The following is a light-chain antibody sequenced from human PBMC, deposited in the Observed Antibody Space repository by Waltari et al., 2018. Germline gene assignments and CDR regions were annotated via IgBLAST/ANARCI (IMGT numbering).Light chain of an antibody. J-gene: IGLJ1*01. CDR2: EVS. CDR1: DSAVGAEYF. V-gene: IGLV2-14*01. CDR3: SSYTTSSAPGV. Sequence: QSALTRPASVSGSPGQSITISCSGTDSAVGAEYFIPWYQQHPGKAPHLIIYEVSNRPSGISNRFSASKSGNTASLTISGLQAEDEADYYCSSYTTSSAPGVFGTGTRVTVL.